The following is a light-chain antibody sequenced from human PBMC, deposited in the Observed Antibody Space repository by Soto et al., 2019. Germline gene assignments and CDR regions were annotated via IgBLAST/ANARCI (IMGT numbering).Light chain of an antibody. V-gene: IGLV2-14*01. CDR2: DVS. Sequence: QSALTQPASVSGSPGQSITISCTGTSSDVGGYNSVSWYQQHPGKAPKLVIYDVSNRPSGVSNRFSGSKSGNTASLSISGLQDEDEADYYCRSYTISSTPVAFGGGTKLNVL. CDR3: RSYTISSTPVA. J-gene: IGLJ2*01. CDR1: SSDVGGYNS.